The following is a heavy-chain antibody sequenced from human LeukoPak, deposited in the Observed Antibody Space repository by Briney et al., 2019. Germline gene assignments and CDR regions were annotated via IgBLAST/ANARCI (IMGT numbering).Heavy chain of an antibody. J-gene: IGHJ4*02. CDR2: IKPDGTTK. Sequence: GGSLRLSCAASGFTFSSYWMNWARQAPGKGLEWVANIKPDGTTKFYVDSVKGRFTISRDNALNSLYLQMNSLRAEDTAIYYCARSIPYGTTWYGRSDYWGQGTLVTVSS. CDR1: GFTFSSYW. D-gene: IGHD6-13*01. V-gene: IGHV3-7*03. CDR3: ARSIPYGTTWYGRSDY.